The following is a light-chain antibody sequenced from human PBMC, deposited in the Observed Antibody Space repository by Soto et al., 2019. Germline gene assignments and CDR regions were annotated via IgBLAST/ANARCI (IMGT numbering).Light chain of an antibody. J-gene: IGLJ3*02. CDR3: TSYSGSNNPVV. V-gene: IGLV2-8*01. CDR1: SSDVGSYNY. Sequence: QSALTQPPSASGSPGQSVTISCTGTSSDVGSYNYVSWYQQHPDKAPKLIIYGVNERPSGVPSRFSGSKSGNTASLTVSGLQEEDEADYYCTSYSGSNNPVVFGGGTKLTVL. CDR2: GVN.